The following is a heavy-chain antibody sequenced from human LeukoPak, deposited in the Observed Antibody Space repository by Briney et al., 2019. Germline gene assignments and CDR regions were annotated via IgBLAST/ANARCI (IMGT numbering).Heavy chain of an antibody. Sequence: GGSLRLSCAASGFTFNNYNMNWVRQAPGKGLEWVSHISSSATTMYYADSVKGRFTISRDNAKNSLYLQMNSLRAEDTAVYYCAKTAAVTLVEWYYYYMDVWGKGTTVTVSS. J-gene: IGHJ6*03. CDR3: AKTAAVTLVEWYYYYMDV. CDR2: ISSSATTM. CDR1: GFTFNNYN. V-gene: IGHV3-48*04. D-gene: IGHD6-13*01.